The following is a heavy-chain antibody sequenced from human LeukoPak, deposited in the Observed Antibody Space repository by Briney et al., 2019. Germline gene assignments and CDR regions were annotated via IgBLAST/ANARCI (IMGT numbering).Heavy chain of an antibody. Sequence: GGSLRLSCAASGFTFSSYWMSWVRQAPGKGREWVANIKQDGSEKYYVDSVKGRFTISRDNAKNSLYLQMNSLRAEDTAVYYCARCTVLGYQLLGFDPWGQGTLVTVSS. CDR3: ARCTVLGYQLLGFDP. CDR1: GFTFSSYW. CDR2: IKQDGSEK. J-gene: IGHJ5*02. V-gene: IGHV3-7*01. D-gene: IGHD2-2*01.